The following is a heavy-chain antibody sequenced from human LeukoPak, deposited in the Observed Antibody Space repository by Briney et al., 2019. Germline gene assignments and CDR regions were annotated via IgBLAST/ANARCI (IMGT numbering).Heavy chain of an antibody. D-gene: IGHD2-21*01. CDR3: AILELDY. Sequence: PSETLSLTCTVSGGSISSGSYYWSWIRQPAGKGLEWIGRIYTSGSTNYNPSLKSRVTISVDTSKNQFSLKLSSVTAADTAVYYCAILELDYWGQGTLVTVSS. V-gene: IGHV4-61*02. J-gene: IGHJ4*02. CDR2: IYTSGST. CDR1: GGSISSGSYY.